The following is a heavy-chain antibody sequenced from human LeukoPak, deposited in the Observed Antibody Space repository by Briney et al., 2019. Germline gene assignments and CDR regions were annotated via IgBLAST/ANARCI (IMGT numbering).Heavy chain of an antibody. CDR3: ARGDYYYDSSGYYRNWFDP. CDR1: GGSISSYY. D-gene: IGHD3-22*01. CDR2: IYTSGST. V-gene: IGHV4-4*07. J-gene: IGHJ5*02. Sequence: PSETLSLTCTVSGGSISSYYWSWIRQPAGKGLEWIGRIYTSGSTNYNPSLKSRVTMSVDTSNNQFSLKLISVTAADTAVDYCARGDYYYDSSGYYRNWFDPWGQGTLVTVSS.